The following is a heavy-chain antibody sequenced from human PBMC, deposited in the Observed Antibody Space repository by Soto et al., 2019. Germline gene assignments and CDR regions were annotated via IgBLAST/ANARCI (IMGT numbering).Heavy chain of an antibody. CDR2: IKQDGSEK. Sequence: PGGSLRLSCAASGFTFSSYCMSWVRQAPGKGLEWVANIKQDGSEKYYVDSVKGRFTISRDNAKNSLYLQMNSLRAEDTAVYYCARVRSPYGSGSYGHYYYYMDVWGKGTTVTVSS. CDR3: ARVRSPYGSGSYGHYYYYMDV. V-gene: IGHV3-7*01. J-gene: IGHJ6*03. D-gene: IGHD3-10*01. CDR1: GFTFSSYC.